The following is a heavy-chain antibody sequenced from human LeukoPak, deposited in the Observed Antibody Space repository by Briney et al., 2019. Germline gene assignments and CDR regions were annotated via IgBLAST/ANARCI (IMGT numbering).Heavy chain of an antibody. CDR3: ARVVDSGGRSDAFDI. V-gene: IGHV3-21*01. D-gene: IGHD6-19*01. CDR2: ISSSSSYI. J-gene: IGHJ3*02. Sequence: GGSLRLSCAASGFTFSRYSMNWARQAPGKGLEWVSSISSSSSYIYYADSLKGRFTISRGNAKNSLYLQMNSLRAEDTAVYYCARVVDSGGRSDAFDIWGQGTMVTVSS. CDR1: GFTFSRYS.